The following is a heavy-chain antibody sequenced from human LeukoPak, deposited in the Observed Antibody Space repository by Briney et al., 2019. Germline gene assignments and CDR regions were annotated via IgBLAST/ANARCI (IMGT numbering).Heavy chain of an antibody. CDR3: ARGLISSGYSPYFDY. V-gene: IGHV3-21*01. J-gene: IGHJ4*02. Sequence: PGGSLRLSCAASGLTFSSSSMNWVRQAPGKGLEWVSSISSSSSYMYYTDSVKGRFTIFRDNAENSLYLQMNGLRIEDTAVYYCARGLISSGYSPYFDYWGQGTLVTVSS. CDR1: GLTFSSSS. D-gene: IGHD3-22*01. CDR2: ISSSSSYM.